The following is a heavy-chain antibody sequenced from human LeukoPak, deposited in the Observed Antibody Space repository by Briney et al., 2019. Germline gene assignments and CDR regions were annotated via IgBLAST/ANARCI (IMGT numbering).Heavy chain of an antibody. CDR3: ARGYARFYYYYMDV. J-gene: IGHJ6*03. D-gene: IGHD6-6*01. CDR1: GGSFSGYY. Sequence: SETLSLTCAVYGGSFSGYYWSWIRQPPGKGLEWIGEISHSGSPNYNPSLKSRVTISVDTSKNHFFLRLRSVTAADTAVYYCARGYARFYYYYMDVWGKGTTVTVSS. CDR2: ISHSGSP. V-gene: IGHV4-34*01.